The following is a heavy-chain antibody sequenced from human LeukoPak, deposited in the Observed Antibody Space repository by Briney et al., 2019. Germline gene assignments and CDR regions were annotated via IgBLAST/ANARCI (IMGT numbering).Heavy chain of an antibody. V-gene: IGHV4-30-4*01. J-gene: IGHJ4*02. D-gene: IGHD2-15*01. Sequence: SETLSLTCTVSGGSISSGDYYWSWIRQPPGKGLEWIGYIYYSGSTYYNPSLKSRVTISVDTSKNQFSLKLSSVTAADTAVYYCARVLVVVAATLFDYWGQGTLVTVSS. CDR2: IYYSGST. CDR3: ARVLVVVAATLFDY. CDR1: GGSISSGDYY.